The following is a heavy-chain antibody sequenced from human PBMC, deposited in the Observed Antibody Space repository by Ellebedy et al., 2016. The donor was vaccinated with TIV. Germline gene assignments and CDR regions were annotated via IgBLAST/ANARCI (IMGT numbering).Heavy chain of an antibody. CDR1: GFTFSSYA. J-gene: IGHJ4*02. CDR2: ISGGGGSA. CDR3: VRLGDKKAWNGDY. Sequence: GESLKISCAASGFTFSSYAMSWVRQAPGKGLEWVSTISGGGGSAYFPDSVKGRFTISRDNSKNTLYLQMNSLRAEDTAVYYCVRLGDKKAWNGDYWGQGTLVTVSS. D-gene: IGHD1-1*01. V-gene: IGHV3-23*01.